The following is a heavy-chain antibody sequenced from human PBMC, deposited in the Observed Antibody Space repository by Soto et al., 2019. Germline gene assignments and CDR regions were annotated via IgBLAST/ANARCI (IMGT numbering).Heavy chain of an antibody. D-gene: IGHD3-16*01. CDR1: GASTSSDNY. Sequence: TLSLSCHVSGASTSSDNYWSWIRQPPGKGLEWIGHIYYSGNTDYNPSLKSRLAISIDTSKNQFSLKLSSVTAADTAVYFCAREGGESSDGLYYFDSWGQGSLVTVSS. J-gene: IGHJ4*02. CDR2: IYYSGNT. CDR3: AREGGESSDGLYYFDS. V-gene: IGHV4-30-4*01.